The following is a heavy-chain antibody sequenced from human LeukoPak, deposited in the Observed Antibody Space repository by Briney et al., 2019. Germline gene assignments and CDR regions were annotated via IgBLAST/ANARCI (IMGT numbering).Heavy chain of an antibody. D-gene: IGHD6-6*01. J-gene: IGHJ4*02. CDR3: AKSGGSSERGFYFDH. CDR1: GFPFNPYP. CDR2: ISNRGISK. Sequence: GVSERLSCTPWGFPFNPYPMRCPPDSRGKGVEGVSTISNRGISKQYVDSVKPRFTISRDNSKNTLYLKMHSLRGDNTAVYYCAKSGGSSERGFYFDHWGQGTLVTVSS. V-gene: IGHV3-23*01.